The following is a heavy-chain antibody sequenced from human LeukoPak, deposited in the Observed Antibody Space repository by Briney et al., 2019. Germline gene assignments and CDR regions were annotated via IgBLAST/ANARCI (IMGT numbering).Heavy chain of an antibody. D-gene: IGHD2-2*01. Sequence: RASVKVSCKASGGTFSSYAISWVRQAPGQGLEWMGRIIPILGIANYAQKFQGRVTITADKSTSTAYMELSSLRSEDTAVYYCAVGRYCSSTSCRVFLYWGQGTLVTVSS. CDR1: GGTFSSYA. V-gene: IGHV1-69*04. J-gene: IGHJ4*02. CDR2: IIPILGIA. CDR3: AVGRYCSSTSCRVFLY.